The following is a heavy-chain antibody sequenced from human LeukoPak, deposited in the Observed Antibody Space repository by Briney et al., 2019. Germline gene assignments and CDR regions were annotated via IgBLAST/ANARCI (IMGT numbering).Heavy chain of an antibody. J-gene: IGHJ4*02. CDR2: IYYSGST. CDR3: ARDTAYCGGDCYSRGFDY. D-gene: IGHD2-21*02. Sequence: SETLSLTCTVSGGSISSSSYYWGWIRQPPGKGLEWIGSIYYSGSTYYNPSLKSRVTISVDTSKNQFSLKLSSVTAADTAVYYCARDTAYCGGDCYSRGFDYWGQGTLVTVSS. CDR1: GGSISSSSYY. V-gene: IGHV4-39*07.